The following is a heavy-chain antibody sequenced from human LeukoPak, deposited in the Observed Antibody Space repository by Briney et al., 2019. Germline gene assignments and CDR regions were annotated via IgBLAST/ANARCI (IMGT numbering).Heavy chain of an antibody. CDR1: GFTFGDYF. D-gene: IGHD3-10*01. J-gene: IGHJ6*02. Sequence: PGGSLRLSCAASGFTFGDYFMSWVRQAPGKGLEWVSYISSSSGTIYYADSLKGRFTTSRDDAKNSLFLQMHSLRDEDTAVYYCARYFGDPQGMDVWGHGTTVTVSS. V-gene: IGHV3-48*02. CDR3: ARYFGDPQGMDV. CDR2: ISSSSGTI.